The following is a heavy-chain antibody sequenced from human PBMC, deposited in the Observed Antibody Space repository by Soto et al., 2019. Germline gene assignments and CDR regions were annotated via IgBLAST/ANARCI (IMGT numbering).Heavy chain of an antibody. V-gene: IGHV4-59*01. D-gene: IGHD6-19*01. CDR2: VYYSGST. Sequence: PSETLSLTCTVSGGSISSYYWSWIRQPPGKGLEWIGYVYYSGSTNYNPSLKSRVTMSVDTSKNQFSLRLSSVTAADTAVYYCARVSSSGWYLDYWGQGTLVTVSS. J-gene: IGHJ4*02. CDR1: GGSISSYY. CDR3: ARVSSSGWYLDY.